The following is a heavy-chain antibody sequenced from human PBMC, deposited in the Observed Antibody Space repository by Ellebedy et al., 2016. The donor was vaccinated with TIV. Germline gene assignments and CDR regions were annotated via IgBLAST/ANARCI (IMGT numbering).Heavy chain of an antibody. CDR2: IWYDGSNK. CDR1: GFTFSSYG. V-gene: IGHV3-33*08. Sequence: PGGSLRLSCAASGFTFSSYGMHWVRQAPGKGLEWVAVIWYDGSNKYYADSVKGRFTISRDNSKNTLYLQMNSLRAEDTAVYYCARDFPPKIAVAGTSYYDGMDVWGQGTTVTVSS. J-gene: IGHJ6*02. D-gene: IGHD6-19*01. CDR3: ARDFPPKIAVAGTSYYDGMDV.